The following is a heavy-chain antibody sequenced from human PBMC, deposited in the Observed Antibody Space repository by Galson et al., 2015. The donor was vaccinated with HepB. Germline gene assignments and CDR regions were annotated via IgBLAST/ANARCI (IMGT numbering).Heavy chain of an antibody. J-gene: IGHJ6*02. CDR2: ISSSSSYI. CDR3: ARGPPYYYDSSGYWNYGMDV. CDR1: GFTFSSYS. D-gene: IGHD3-22*01. V-gene: IGHV3-21*01. Sequence: SLRLSCAASGFTFSSYSMNWVRQAPGKGLEWVSSISSSSSYIYYADSVKGRFTISRDNAKNSLYLQMNSLRAEDTAVYYCARGPPYYYDSSGYWNYGMDVWGQGTTVTVSS.